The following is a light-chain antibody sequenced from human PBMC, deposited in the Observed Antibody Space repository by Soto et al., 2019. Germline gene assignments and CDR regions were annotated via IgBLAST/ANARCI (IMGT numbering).Light chain of an antibody. Sequence: EIVMTQSPATLSFSPGERATLSCRASQSVSSNLAWYQQKPGQAPRLLIYGASTRATGIPARFSGSGSGTEFTLTISSLQPEDFAVYYCQQYNNWPRTFGQGTKV. V-gene: IGKV3-15*01. CDR2: GAS. J-gene: IGKJ1*01. CDR1: QSVSSN. CDR3: QQYNNWPRT.